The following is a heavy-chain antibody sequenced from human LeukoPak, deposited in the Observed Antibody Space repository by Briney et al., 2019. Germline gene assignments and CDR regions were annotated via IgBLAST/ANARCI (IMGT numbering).Heavy chain of an antibody. D-gene: IGHD1-26*01. CDR2: ISAYNGNT. CDR3: ARLVGANVADNWFDP. CDR1: GYTFTSYG. V-gene: IGHV1-18*01. J-gene: IGHJ5*02. Sequence: ASVKVSCKASGYTFTSYGISWVRQAPGQGLEWMGWISAYNGNTNYAQKLQGRVTMTTDTSTSTAYMELRSLRSDDTAVYYCARLVGANVADNWFDPWGQGTLVTVSS.